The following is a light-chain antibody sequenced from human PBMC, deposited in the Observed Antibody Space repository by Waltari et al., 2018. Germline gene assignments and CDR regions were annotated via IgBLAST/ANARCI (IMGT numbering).Light chain of an antibody. CDR3: QQRSNWTPHT. J-gene: IGKJ2*01. V-gene: IGKV3-11*01. CDR1: QSVRTY. CDR2: DAS. Sequence: EIVLTQSPATLSLSPGETATLSCRASQSVRTYLAWYQQRPGQAPRLLIYDASNRATGIPARFRGSGSGTDFTLTISSLEPEDFAVYYCQQRSNWTPHTFGQGARLEIK.